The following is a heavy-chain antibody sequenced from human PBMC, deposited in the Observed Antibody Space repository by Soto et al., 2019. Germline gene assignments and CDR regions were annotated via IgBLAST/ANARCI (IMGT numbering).Heavy chain of an antibody. CDR3: ARDRDCSGGSCSLDFDY. J-gene: IGHJ4*02. CDR2: IYHSGST. D-gene: IGHD2-15*01. V-gene: IGHV4-4*02. Sequence: QVQLQESGPGLVKPSGTLSLTCAVSSGSISSSNWWSWVRQPPGKGLEWIGEIYHSGSTNYNPSLKSRVTISVDKSKNQFSLKLSSVTAADTAVYYCARDRDCSGGSCSLDFDYWGQGTLVTVSS. CDR1: SGSISSSNW.